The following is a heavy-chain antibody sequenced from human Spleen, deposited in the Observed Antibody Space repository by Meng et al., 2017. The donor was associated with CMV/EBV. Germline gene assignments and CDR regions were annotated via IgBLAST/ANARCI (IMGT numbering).Heavy chain of an antibody. J-gene: IGHJ4*02. CDR1: GGSVSSGSYY. D-gene: IGHD3-22*01. V-gene: IGHV4-61*01. CDR2: IYDSGST. CDR3: ARAGHQYDRRGYWGGFDH. Sequence: GSLRLSCIVSGGSVSSGSYYWSWIRQPPGKGLEWIAHIYDSGSTSYNPSLKSRVTISVDTSKNQFSLKLTSVTAADTAVYYCARAGHQYDRRGYWGGFDHWGQGTLVTVSS.